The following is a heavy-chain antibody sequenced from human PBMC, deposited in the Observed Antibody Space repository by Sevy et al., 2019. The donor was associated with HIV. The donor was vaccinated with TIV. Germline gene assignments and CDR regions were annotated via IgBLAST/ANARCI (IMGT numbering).Heavy chain of an antibody. V-gene: IGHV4-59*11. CDR2: IYYTGST. J-gene: IGHJ4*02. Sequence: SETLSLTCTVSGGSINSHYWNWFRQPPGKRLEWIGHIYYTGSTNYNPSLKIRVTISLDASKSWFSLKLSSVTAADTAVYYCARAEFGEPFDYWGQGTLVTVSS. D-gene: IGHD3-10*01. CDR3: ARAEFGEPFDY. CDR1: GGSINSHY.